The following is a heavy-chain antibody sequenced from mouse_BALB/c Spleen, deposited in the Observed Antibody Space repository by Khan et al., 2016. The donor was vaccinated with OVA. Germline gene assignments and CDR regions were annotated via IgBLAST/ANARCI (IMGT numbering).Heavy chain of an antibody. CDR3: ARSGSGSFAF. D-gene: IGHD3-1*01. J-gene: IGHJ3*01. CDR1: GYTFTDYY. CDR2: IYPGDDNT. Sequence: QVQLQQSGAELARPGASVKLSCKASGYTFTDYYINWVKQRTGQGLEWIGDIYPGDDNTNYNEDFKGKAILTADKSSSTAFMHLSSLTSEDSAVYFCARSGSGSFAFWGRGTLVTVSA. V-gene: IGHV1-76*01.